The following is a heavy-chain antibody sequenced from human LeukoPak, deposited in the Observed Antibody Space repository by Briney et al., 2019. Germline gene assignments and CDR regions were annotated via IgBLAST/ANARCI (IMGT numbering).Heavy chain of an antibody. J-gene: IGHJ4*02. Sequence: PPETLSLTCTVSGGSVSSGSYYWSWIRQPPGKGLEWIGYIFYRGSTNNNPSLKSRVAISVDTSKNQFSLKLTSVTAADTAVYYCARDQGIVGAFDYWGQGTLVTVSS. CDR3: ARDQGIVGAFDY. CDR1: GGSVSSGSYY. D-gene: IGHD3-22*01. V-gene: IGHV4-61*01. CDR2: IFYRGST.